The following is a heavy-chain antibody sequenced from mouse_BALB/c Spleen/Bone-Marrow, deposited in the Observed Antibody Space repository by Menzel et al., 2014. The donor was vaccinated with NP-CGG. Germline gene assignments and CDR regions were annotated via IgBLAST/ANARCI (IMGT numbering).Heavy chain of an antibody. D-gene: IGHD1-1*01. Sequence: EVKLVESGGGLVQPGGSLKLSCAASGFDFSRYWMSWVRQAPGKGLEWIGEINPDSSTINYTPSLKDKFIISRDNDKNTLYLQRRKARPEDKVFDFCARLNYNGNFFVWGAGTTVTVSS. CDR3: ARLNYNGNFFV. V-gene: IGHV4-1*02. CDR2: INPDSSTI. CDR1: GFDFSRYW. J-gene: IGHJ1*01.